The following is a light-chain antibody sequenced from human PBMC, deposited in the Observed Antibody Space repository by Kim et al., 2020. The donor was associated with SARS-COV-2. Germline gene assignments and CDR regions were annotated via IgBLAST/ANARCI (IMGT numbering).Light chain of an antibody. CDR3: QQYVSSPYT. Sequence: LSPGERATLSCRASQSVSSSYLAWYRHKPGQAPRLLIYGASSRATGIPDRFGGSGSGTDFTLTISRLEPEDFAVYFCQQYVSSPYTFGQGTKLEI. V-gene: IGKV3-20*01. CDR2: GAS. CDR1: QSVSSSY. J-gene: IGKJ2*01.